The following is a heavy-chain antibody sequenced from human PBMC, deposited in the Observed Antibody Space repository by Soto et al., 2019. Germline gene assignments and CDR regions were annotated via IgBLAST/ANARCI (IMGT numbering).Heavy chain of an antibody. Sequence: VQLLQSGGGLVQPGGSLRLSCAASGFTFDNYVMTWVRQAPGKGLEWVAGISGNGARAYYGDSVKGRFIVSRDNSKNTQYLQMNSLRVEDTALYYCAKWFDDSSTWSFDHWGLGTLVTVSS. J-gene: IGHJ4*02. V-gene: IGHV3-23*01. D-gene: IGHD6-6*01. CDR2: ISGNGARA. CDR3: AKWFDDSSTWSFDH. CDR1: GFTFDNYV.